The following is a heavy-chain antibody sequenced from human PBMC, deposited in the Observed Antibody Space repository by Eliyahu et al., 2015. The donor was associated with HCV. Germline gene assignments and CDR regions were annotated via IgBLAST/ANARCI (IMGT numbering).Heavy chain of an antibody. J-gene: IGHJ1*01. CDR3: AVSGSSSPGDFQH. CDR1: GFTFSSYS. Sequence: EVQLVESGGGLVKPGGSLRLSCAASGFTFSSYSMNWVRQAPGKGLEWVSSISSISSYIYYADSVKGRFTISRDNAKNSLYLQMNSLRAEDTAVYYCAVSGSSSPGDFQHWGQGTLVTVSS. D-gene: IGHD1-26*01. CDR2: ISSISSYI. V-gene: IGHV3-21*01.